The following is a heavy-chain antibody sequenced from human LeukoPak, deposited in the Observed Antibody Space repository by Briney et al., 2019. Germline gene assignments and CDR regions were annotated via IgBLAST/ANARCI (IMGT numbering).Heavy chain of an antibody. Sequence: GGSLRLSCAASGFNFSTYSMKWVGQAPGKGGEWVSYIVGSSSNIYYADSVKGRFTISRDNAKNSLYLQMDSLRAEDTAVYYCATDSPETAAFDYWGQGTLVTVSS. CDR3: ATDSPETAAFDY. D-gene: IGHD1-1*01. V-gene: IGHV3-48*04. CDR1: GFNFSTYS. J-gene: IGHJ4*02. CDR2: IVGSSSNI.